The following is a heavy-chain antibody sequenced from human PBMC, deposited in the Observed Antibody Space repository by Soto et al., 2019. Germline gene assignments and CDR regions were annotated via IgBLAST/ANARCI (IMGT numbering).Heavy chain of an antibody. CDR1: GYTFTDYY. V-gene: IGHV1-2*02. J-gene: IGHJ6*02. Sequence: ASVKVSCKASGYTFTDYYMHWVRQAPGQGLEWMGWINPNSGGTNYAQKFQGRVTMTRDTSISTAYMELNRLRSDDTAVYYCARDQSPSSGWPGMDVWGQGTTVTVSS. CDR3: ARDQSPSSGWPGMDV. D-gene: IGHD6-19*01. CDR2: INPNSGGT.